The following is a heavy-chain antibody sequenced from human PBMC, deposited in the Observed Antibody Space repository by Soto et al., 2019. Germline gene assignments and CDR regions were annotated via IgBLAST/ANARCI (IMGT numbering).Heavy chain of an antibody. CDR3: ARQTHPTVFFPFYYYYMDV. D-gene: IGHD3-3*01. J-gene: IGHJ6*03. CDR1: GDSFSRSTYY. V-gene: IGHV4-39*01. Sequence: QLQLQESGPGLVKPSETLSLTCTVTGDSFSRSTYYWGWIRQPPGKGLEGIGSIYYSGSTYYNPSMARRLTTSIDPPKKPFCRKLRSVPAADTAVYYCARQTHPTVFFPFYYYYMDVWGKGTTVTVSS. CDR2: IYYSGST.